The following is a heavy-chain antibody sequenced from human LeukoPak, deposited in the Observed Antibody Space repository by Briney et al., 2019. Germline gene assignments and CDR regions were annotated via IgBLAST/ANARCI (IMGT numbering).Heavy chain of an antibody. CDR3: ARSPADGVVVID. Sequence: SETLSLTCTVSGGSISSHYWSWIRQPPGKGLEWIGYIYYSGSTNYNPSLKSRVTISVDTSKNQFSLKLSSVTAADTAVYYCARSPADGVVVIDWGQRTLVTVSS. V-gene: IGHV4-59*11. D-gene: IGHD3-22*01. J-gene: IGHJ4*02. CDR1: GGSISSHY. CDR2: IYYSGST.